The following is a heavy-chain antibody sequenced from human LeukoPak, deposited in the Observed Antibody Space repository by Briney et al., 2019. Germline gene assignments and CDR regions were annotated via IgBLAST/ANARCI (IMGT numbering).Heavy chain of an antibody. D-gene: IGHD2-2*02. Sequence: GGSLRLSCAASGFTFSSHWMSWVRQAPGKGLEWVANIKQDGSEKYYVDSVKGRFIISRDNAKNSLYLQMNSLRAEDTAVYYCARDRTDIVVVPAAIGFDYWGQGTLVTVSS. J-gene: IGHJ4*02. CDR3: ARDRTDIVVVPAAIGFDY. V-gene: IGHV3-7*01. CDR1: GFTFSSHW. CDR2: IKQDGSEK.